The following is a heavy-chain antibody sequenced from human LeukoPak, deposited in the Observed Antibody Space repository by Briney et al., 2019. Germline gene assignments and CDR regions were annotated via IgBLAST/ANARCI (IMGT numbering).Heavy chain of an antibody. Sequence: VASVKVSCKASGYTFTGYYMHWVRQAPGQGLEWMGWINPDTGATDIAQKFQGRVAMTRDTSISAAYMELSRLRSDDTAVYYCTRDHCSYINCYEDYYYGMDVWGQGTTVTVSS. D-gene: IGHD2-2*01. CDR1: GYTFTGYY. J-gene: IGHJ6*02. V-gene: IGHV1-2*02. CDR2: INPDTGAT. CDR3: TRDHCSYINCYEDYYYGMDV.